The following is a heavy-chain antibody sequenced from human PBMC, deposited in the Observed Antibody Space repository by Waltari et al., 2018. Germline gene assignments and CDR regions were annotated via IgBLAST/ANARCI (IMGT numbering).Heavy chain of an antibody. J-gene: IGHJ6*03. Sequence: QVQLQQWGAGLLKPSETLSLTCAVYGGSFSGYYWSWIRQPPGKGLEWIGEINHRGSTNYNPYLKSRVTISVDTSKNQFSLKLSSVTAADTAVYYCARGRYCSGGSCYYYYYYMDVWGKGTTVTISS. D-gene: IGHD2-15*01. V-gene: IGHV4-34*01. CDR3: ARGRYCSGGSCYYYYYYMDV. CDR2: INHRGST. CDR1: GGSFSGYY.